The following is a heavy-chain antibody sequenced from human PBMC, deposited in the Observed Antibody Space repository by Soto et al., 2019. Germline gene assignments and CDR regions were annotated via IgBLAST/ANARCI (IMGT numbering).Heavy chain of an antibody. CDR3: TTDSLWSPSRFDP. CDR1: GFKVSSNF. V-gene: IGHV3-53*01. Sequence: EVQVVESGGGLVQSGGSLRLSCVVSGFKVSSNFMTWVRQAPGKGLEWVSEFYSGGTSYYADSVKGRFTISRDNSKNTVFLQMNNLRADDTAVYYCTTDSLWSPSRFDPWGQGTPVTVSS. J-gene: IGHJ5*02. CDR2: FYSGGTS. D-gene: IGHD2-21*01.